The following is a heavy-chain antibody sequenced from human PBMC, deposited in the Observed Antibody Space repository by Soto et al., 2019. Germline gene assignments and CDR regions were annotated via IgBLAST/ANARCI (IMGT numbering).Heavy chain of an antibody. CDR1: GFTFSSYV. Sequence: GGSLRLSCVASGFTFSSYVIHWVRQAPGKGLEWVALISTDGTEKHYPGSVRGRFTISRDNSKNTLYLQMNSLRTEDTAVYYCVRGDGDYNDGNGYLARHWGQGTLVTVSS. D-gene: IGHD5-18*01. V-gene: IGHV3-30*14. CDR3: VRGDGDYNDGNGYLARH. J-gene: IGHJ4*02. CDR2: ISTDGTEK.